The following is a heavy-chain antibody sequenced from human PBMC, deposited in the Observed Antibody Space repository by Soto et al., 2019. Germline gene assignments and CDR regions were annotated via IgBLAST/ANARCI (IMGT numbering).Heavy chain of an antibody. CDR2: IFSSGKT. CDR3: ARVPSPFDFYYAMDV. D-gene: IGHD3-16*01. Sequence: SEPLWLTCPESGDSIGRGNNYSGWIRPALGKSLDWIGYIFSSGKTYYNPSLKSRLTMSLDTSQNQSSLKRNSVTAADTAVYFGARVPSPFDFYYAMDVWGQGTTVTIS. CDR1: GDSIGRGNNY. V-gene: IGHV4-30-4*02. J-gene: IGHJ6*02.